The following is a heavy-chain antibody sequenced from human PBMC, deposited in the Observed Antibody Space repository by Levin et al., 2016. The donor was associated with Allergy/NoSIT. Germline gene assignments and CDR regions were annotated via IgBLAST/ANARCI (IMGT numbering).Heavy chain of an antibody. CDR2: IYYSGST. CDR1: GGSISSGDYY. Sequence: SETLSLTCTVSGGSISSGDYYWSWIRQPPGKGLEWIGYIYYSGSTYYNPSLKSRVTIPVDTSKNQFSLKLSSVTAADTAVYYCARDPLRARVSYFDLWGRGTLVTVSS. V-gene: IGHV4-30-4*01. CDR3: ARDPLRARVSYFDL. J-gene: IGHJ2*01.